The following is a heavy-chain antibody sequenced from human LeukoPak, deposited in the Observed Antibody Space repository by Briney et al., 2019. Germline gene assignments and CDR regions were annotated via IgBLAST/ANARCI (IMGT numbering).Heavy chain of an antibody. CDR1: GGSISSGDYY. CDR3: ARGFFPPQKRDVFDI. V-gene: IGHV4-30-4*08. CDR2: IYYSGNP. Sequence: SETLSLTCTVSGGSISSGDYYWSWIPQPRGKGLEWIEYIYYSGNPCSNPSRQSRVSLSVDTSKNQFSLKLSSVTAADTAVYYCARGFFPPQKRDVFDIWGQGTMVTVSS. D-gene: IGHD3-3*01. J-gene: IGHJ3*02.